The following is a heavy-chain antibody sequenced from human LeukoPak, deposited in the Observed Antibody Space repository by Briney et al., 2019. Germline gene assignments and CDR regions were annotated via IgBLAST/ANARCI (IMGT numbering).Heavy chain of an antibody. D-gene: IGHD5-24*01. CDR1: GDSISSGGYY. V-gene: IGHV4-61*02. CDR3: ARRLPHIRHGNNYVGYFDS. CDR2: MYTSGSI. Sequence: PSQTLSLTCTVSGDSISSGGYYWRWVRQPAGKGLEWNGRMYTSGSINYNPSLESRVTISIDTSKNQFSLKLSSVTAADTAVYYCARRLPHIRHGNNYVGYFDSWGQGTLVTVSS. J-gene: IGHJ4*02.